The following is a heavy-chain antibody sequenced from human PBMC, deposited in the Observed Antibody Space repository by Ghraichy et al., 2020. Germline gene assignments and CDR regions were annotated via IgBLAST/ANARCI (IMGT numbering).Heavy chain of an antibody. Sequence: SETLSLTCTVSGASTSLNYWTWIRQPPGKGLDWIGYVYYSGTTNYNPSLKSRVTISMDTSKKQFSLKLESVTAADTAVYYCARGADYGGRLDSWGQGTLVTVSS. CDR1: GASTSLNY. J-gene: IGHJ4*02. V-gene: IGHV4-59*08. D-gene: IGHD4-23*01. CDR2: VYYSGTT. CDR3: ARGADYGGRLDS.